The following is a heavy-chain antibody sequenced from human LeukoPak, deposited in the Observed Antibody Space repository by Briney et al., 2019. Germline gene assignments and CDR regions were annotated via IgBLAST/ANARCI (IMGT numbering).Heavy chain of an antibody. J-gene: IGHJ4*02. V-gene: IGHV3-23*01. D-gene: IGHD2-2*01. CDR1: GFTFSSYA. Sequence: PGGSLRLSCAASGFTFSSYAMSWVRQAPGKGLEWVSGISGSGGSTQYADSVKGRFTIPRDNSKNTLYLQMNSLRAEDTAVYYCAKDRRGCTSTSCYYRFDYWGQGTLVTVSS. CDR2: ISGSGGST. CDR3: AKDRRGCTSTSCYYRFDY.